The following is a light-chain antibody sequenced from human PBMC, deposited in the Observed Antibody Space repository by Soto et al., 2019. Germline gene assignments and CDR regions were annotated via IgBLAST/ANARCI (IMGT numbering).Light chain of an antibody. J-gene: IGLJ2*01. V-gene: IGLV6-57*04. Sequence: FMLTQPHSVSESPGKTLSISCTRSSGSIANNYVQWYQQRPGGAPTTVIYENNQRLSGVPDRFAGSTDGSSTSASLTISRLQTEDEADYYCQSYDSDFVVFGGGTKVTVL. CDR2: ENN. CDR3: QSYDSDFVV. CDR1: SGSIANNY.